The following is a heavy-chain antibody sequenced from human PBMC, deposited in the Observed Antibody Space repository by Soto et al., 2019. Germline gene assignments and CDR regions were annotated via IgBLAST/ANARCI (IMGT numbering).Heavy chain of an antibody. CDR3: ARAANVDIVVVVADPMIDY. V-gene: IGHV3-30-3*01. Sequence: QVQLVESGGGVVQPGRSLRLSCAASGFTFSSYAMHWVRQAPGKGLEWVAVISYDGSNKYYADSVKGRFTISRDNSKNTLYMQMNSLRAENTAVYYCARAANVDIVVVVADPMIDYWGQGTLVTVSS. CDR1: GFTFSSYA. CDR2: ISYDGSNK. D-gene: IGHD2-15*01. J-gene: IGHJ4*02.